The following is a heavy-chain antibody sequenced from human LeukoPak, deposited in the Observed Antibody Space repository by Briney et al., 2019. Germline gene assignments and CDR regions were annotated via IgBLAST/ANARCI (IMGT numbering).Heavy chain of an antibody. CDR2: ISYDGSNK. CDR1: GFTFSSYS. CDR3: ASLNVDTSDY. D-gene: IGHD5-18*01. V-gene: IGHV3-30*03. Sequence: GGSLRLSCAASGFTFSSYSMNWVRQAPGKGLEWVAVISYDGSNKYYADSVKGRFTISRDNSKNTLYLQMNSLRAEDTAVYYCASLNVDTSDYWGQGTLVTVSS. J-gene: IGHJ4*02.